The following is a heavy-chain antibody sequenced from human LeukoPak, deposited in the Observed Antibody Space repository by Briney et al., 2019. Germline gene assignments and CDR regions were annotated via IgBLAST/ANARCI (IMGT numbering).Heavy chain of an antibody. CDR2: IRYDGSNK. D-gene: IGHD3-3*01. J-gene: IGHJ3*02. Sequence: GGSLRLSCAASGFTFSSYGMHWVRQAPGKGLEWVAFIRYDGSNKYYADSVKGRFTISRDNSKNTLYLQMNSLRAEDTAVYYCAKPYYDFWSGYYTGDDAFDIWGQGTMVAVSS. CDR1: GFTFSSYG. V-gene: IGHV3-30*02. CDR3: AKPYYDFWSGYYTGDDAFDI.